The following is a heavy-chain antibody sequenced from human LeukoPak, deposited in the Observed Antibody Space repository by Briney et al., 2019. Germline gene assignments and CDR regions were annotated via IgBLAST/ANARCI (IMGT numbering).Heavy chain of an antibody. J-gene: IGHJ3*02. D-gene: IGHD2-2*01. CDR3: ARDISQHGEEYQLLLDAFDI. Sequence: GGSLRLSCAASGFTSSSYGMHWVRQAPGKGLEWVAVISYDGSNKYYADSVKGRFTISRDNSKNTLYLQMNSLRAEDTAVYYCARDISQHGEEYQLLLDAFDIWGQGTMVTVSS. CDR2: ISYDGSNK. V-gene: IGHV3-30*03. CDR1: GFTSSSYG.